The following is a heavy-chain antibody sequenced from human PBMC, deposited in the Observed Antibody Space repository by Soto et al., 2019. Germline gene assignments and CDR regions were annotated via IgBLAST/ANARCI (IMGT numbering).Heavy chain of an antibody. J-gene: IGHJ4*02. CDR2: IYYSGST. D-gene: IGHD6-13*01. V-gene: IGHV4-31*03. CDR1: GGSISSGGYY. Sequence: QVQLQESGPGLVKPSQTLSLTCTVSGGSISSGGYYWSWIRQHPGKGLEWIGYIYYSGSTYYNPSLKSRVTISVDTSKNQFSLKLSSVTAAATAVYYCARVKDHQQLVPHFDYWGQGTLVTVSS. CDR3: ARVKDHQQLVPHFDY.